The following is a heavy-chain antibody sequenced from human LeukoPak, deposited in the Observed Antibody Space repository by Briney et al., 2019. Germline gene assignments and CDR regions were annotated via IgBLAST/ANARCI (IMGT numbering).Heavy chain of an antibody. CDR1: GFTVSSNY. Sequence: GGSLRLSCAASGFTVSSNYMSWVRQAPGQGLEWVSVIYSGGSTYYADSVKGRFTISRHNSKNTLYLQMNSLKPEDTAVYYCARVAHSRGYYRYWGEGKLVTVSS. CDR2: IYSGGST. J-gene: IGHJ4*02. CDR3: ARVAHSRGYYRY. D-gene: IGHD3-22*01. V-gene: IGHV3-53*04.